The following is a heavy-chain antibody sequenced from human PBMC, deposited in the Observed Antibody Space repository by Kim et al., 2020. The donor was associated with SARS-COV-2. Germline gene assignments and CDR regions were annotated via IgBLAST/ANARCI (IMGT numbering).Heavy chain of an antibody. J-gene: IGHJ4*02. CDR2: YPGDTET. CDR3: ARIGDY. Sequence: YPGDTETRYSPPFQGQVTISADKSISTAYLQWSSLKASDTAMYYCARIGDYWGQGTLVTVSS. D-gene: IGHD2-15*01. V-gene: IGHV5-51*01.